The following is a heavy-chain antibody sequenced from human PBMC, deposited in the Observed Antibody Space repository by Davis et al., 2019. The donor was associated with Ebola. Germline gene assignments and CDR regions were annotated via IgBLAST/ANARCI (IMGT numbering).Heavy chain of an antibody. V-gene: IGHV1-69*13. J-gene: IGHJ5*02. D-gene: IGHD6-13*01. CDR1: GNTISTYT. CDR3: ARDLAIAAAGGWFDP. Sequence: AASVQVSCKASGNTISTYTIDWVRQAPGQGLEWMGGIIPLFGTTNYAQKFRGRVMITADESTSTAYVELSSLRSEDTAVYYCARDLAIAAAGGWFDPWGQGTLVTVSS. CDR2: IIPLFGTT.